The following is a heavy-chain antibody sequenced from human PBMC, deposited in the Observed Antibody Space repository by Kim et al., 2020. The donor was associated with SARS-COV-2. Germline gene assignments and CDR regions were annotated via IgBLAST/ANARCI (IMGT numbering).Heavy chain of an antibody. CDR1: GFTFGDYA. CDR2: IRSKAYGGTT. J-gene: IGHJ5*02. V-gene: IGHV3-49*03. CDR3: TRGGIAAAGTRVDP. Sequence: GGSLRISCTASGFTFGDYAMSWFRQDPGKGLEWVGFIRSKAYGGTTEYAASVKGRFTISRDDSKSIAYLQMNSLKTEDTAVYYCTRGGIAAAGTRVDPWGQGTLVTVSS. D-gene: IGHD6-13*01.